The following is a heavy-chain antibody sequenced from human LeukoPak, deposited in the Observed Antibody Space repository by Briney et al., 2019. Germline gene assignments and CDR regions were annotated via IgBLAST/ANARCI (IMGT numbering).Heavy chain of an antibody. CDR3: ARLISLRSGYDILTSWFDP. J-gene: IGHJ5*02. D-gene: IGHD3-9*01. CDR2: ISAYNGNT. Sequence: ASVKVSCKASGYTFTSYGISWVRQAPGQGLEWIGWISAYNGNTNYAQKLQGRVTMTTDTSTSTAYMELRSLRSDDTAVYYCARLISLRSGYDILTSWFDPWGQGTLVTVSS. V-gene: IGHV1-18*01. CDR1: GYTFTSYG.